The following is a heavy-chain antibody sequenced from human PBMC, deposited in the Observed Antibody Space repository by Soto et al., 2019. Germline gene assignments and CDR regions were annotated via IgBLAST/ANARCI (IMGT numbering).Heavy chain of an antibody. CDR3: ARADYEILTGSYAMDV. Sequence: PSEALSLNCTVFDDLISSYYWNWIRQPAGKGLEWIGRVSTNGATNYNPSLESRVTMSVDTSKNQFSLKLTSVTAADTAVYFCARADYEILTGSYAMDVWGQGTTVTVS. CDR1: DDLISSYY. J-gene: IGHJ6*02. CDR2: VSTNGAT. V-gene: IGHV4-4*07. D-gene: IGHD3-9*01.